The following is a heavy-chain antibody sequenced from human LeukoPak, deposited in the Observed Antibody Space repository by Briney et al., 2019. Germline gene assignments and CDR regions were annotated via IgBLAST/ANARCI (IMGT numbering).Heavy chain of an antibody. CDR2: VWYDGSNK. J-gene: IGHJ2*01. CDR1: GFTFSSYG. CDR3: ARVPRIAAAYWYFGL. Sequence: GGSLRLSCAASGFTFSSYGMHWVRQAPGKGLEWVAVVWYDGSNKYYADSVKGRFTISRDNSKNTLYLQMNSLRAEDTAVYYCARVPRIAAAYWYFGLWGRGTLVTVSS. D-gene: IGHD6-13*01. V-gene: IGHV3-33*01.